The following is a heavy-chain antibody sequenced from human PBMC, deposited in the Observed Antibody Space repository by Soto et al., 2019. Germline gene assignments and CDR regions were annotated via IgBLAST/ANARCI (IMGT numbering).Heavy chain of an antibody. CDR3: ASEKKLAKRDYYYRMDV. V-gene: IGHV1-18*01. D-gene: IGHD6-6*01. Sequence: ASVKVSCKASGYTFTSYGISWVRQAPGQGLEWMGWISAYNGNTNYAQKLQGRVTMTTDTSTSTAYMELRSLRSDDTAVYYCASEKKLAKRDYYYRMDVWGQGTTVTVYS. CDR2: ISAYNGNT. CDR1: GYTFTSYG. J-gene: IGHJ6*02.